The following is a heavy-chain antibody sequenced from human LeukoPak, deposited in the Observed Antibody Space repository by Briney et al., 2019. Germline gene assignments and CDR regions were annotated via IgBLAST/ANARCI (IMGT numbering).Heavy chain of an antibody. CDR1: GGSISSYY. CDR2: IYYSGST. Sequence: SETLSLTCTVSGGSISSYYWSWIRQPPGKGLEWIGYIYYSGSTNYNPSLKSRVTISVDTSKNQFSLKLSSVTAADTAVYYCARGPYGQLRFLEWLLDPSFDYWGQGTLVTVSS. J-gene: IGHJ4*02. CDR3: ARGPYGQLRFLEWLLDPSFDY. D-gene: IGHD3-3*01. V-gene: IGHV4-59*12.